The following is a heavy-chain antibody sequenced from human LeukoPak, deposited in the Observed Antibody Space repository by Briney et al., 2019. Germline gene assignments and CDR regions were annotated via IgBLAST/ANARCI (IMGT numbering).Heavy chain of an antibody. CDR1: GYAFTSYD. CDR2: INPSGGST. J-gene: IGHJ4*02. Sequence: ASVRVSCNASGYAFTSYDIHWVRHAPGQGLEWMGVINPSGGSTSYAQKFQGRVSLTRDTSTSTVYMELSSLRSEDTAVYYCASEQLIETYFFDFWGQGTLVTVSS. CDR3: ASEQLIETYFFDF. V-gene: IGHV1-46*01. D-gene: IGHD1-1*01.